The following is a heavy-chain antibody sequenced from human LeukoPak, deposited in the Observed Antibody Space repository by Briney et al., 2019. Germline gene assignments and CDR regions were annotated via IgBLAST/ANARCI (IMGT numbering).Heavy chain of an antibody. CDR3: ARGRPYGDYFDY. CDR1: GASISSYY. V-gene: IGHV4-4*07. J-gene: IGHJ4*02. Sequence: PSETLSLTCNVSGASISSYYWSWIRQPAGKGLEWIGRLNPSGTTNYNSSLESRVTISADTSENQFSLKLSSVTAADTAVYYCARGRPYGDYFDYWGQGALVTVSS. D-gene: IGHD4-17*01. CDR2: LNPSGTT.